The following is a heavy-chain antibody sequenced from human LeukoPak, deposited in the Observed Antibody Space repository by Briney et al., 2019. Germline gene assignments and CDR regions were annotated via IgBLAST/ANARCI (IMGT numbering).Heavy chain of an antibody. D-gene: IGHD6-6*01. V-gene: IGHV3-53*04. CDR1: GFTVSSNY. J-gene: IGHJ5*02. CDR2: IYSGGST. Sequence: GGSLRLSCAASGFTVSSNYMSWVRQAPGKGLEWVSVIYSGGSTYYADSVKGRFTTSRHNSKNTLYLQMNSLRAEDTAVYYCARGGWSIAAGGWFDPWGQGTLVTVSS. CDR3: ARGGWSIAAGGWFDP.